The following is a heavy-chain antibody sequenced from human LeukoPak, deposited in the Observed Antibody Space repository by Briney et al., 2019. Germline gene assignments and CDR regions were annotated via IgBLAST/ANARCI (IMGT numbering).Heavy chain of an antibody. V-gene: IGHV3-9*01. J-gene: IGHJ4*02. CDR2: ISWNSGSI. CDR1: GFTFDDYA. D-gene: IGHD3-22*01. CDR3: AKAYYDSSGYPYFDY. Sequence: GRSLRLSCAASGFTFDDYAMHWVRQAPGKGLEWVSGISWNSGSIGYADSVKGRFTISRDNAKNSLYLQMNSLRAEDTALYYCAKAYYDSSGYPYFDYWGQGTLVTVSS.